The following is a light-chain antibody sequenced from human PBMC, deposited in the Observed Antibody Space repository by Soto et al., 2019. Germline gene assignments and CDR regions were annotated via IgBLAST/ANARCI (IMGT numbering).Light chain of an antibody. J-gene: IGLJ1*01. CDR2: GNS. Sequence: QSVLTQPPSVSGAPGQRGTISCTGTSSNIGAGYDVHWYQQLPGTTPQLRVYGNSNRPSGVPDRFAGSKSGTSASRAITGFQAEDEADYFCLSYVSSLSGYVFVTGTKVTVL. CDR1: SSNIGAGYD. CDR3: LSYVSSLSGYV. V-gene: IGLV1-40*01.